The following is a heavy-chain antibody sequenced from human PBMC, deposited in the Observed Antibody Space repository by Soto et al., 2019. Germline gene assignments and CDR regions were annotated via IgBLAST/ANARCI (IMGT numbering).Heavy chain of an antibody. V-gene: IGHV3-9*01. CDR3: AKDLYYGSGSYYNDDYYYYGMDV. J-gene: IGHJ6*02. Sequence: GGSLRLSCAPSGFTFADYAMHCVRQAPGEGLEWVSGISWNSGSIGYADSVKGRFTISRDNAKNSLYLQMNSPRAEDTALYYCAKDLYYGSGSYYNDDYYYYGMDVWGQGTTVTVSS. D-gene: IGHD3-10*01. CDR1: GFTFADYA. CDR2: ISWNSGSI.